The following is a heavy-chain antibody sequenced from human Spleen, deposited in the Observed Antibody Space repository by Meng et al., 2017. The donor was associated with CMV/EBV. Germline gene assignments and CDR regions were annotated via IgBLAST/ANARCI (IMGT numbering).Heavy chain of an antibody. CDR3: ARDWNVDIVVSFDL. V-gene: IGHV4-38-2*02. CDR1: GYSISSGYY. Sequence: SETLSLTCTVSGYSISSGYYWGWIRQPPGKGLEWIGSIYHSGSTYYNPSLKSRVTISVDTSKNQFSLKLTSVTAADTAVYYCARDWNVDIVVSFDLWGQGTLVTVSS. CDR2: IYHSGST. J-gene: IGHJ4*02. D-gene: IGHD5-12*01.